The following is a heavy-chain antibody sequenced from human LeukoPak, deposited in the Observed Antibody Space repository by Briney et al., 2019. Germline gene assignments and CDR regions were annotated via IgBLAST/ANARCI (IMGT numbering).Heavy chain of an antibody. Sequence: TGGSLRLSCGASGFTFNNYGMHWVRQAPGKGLEWVAFIRYDGSNKYYADSVKGRFTISRDNSKNTLYLQMNSLRAEDTAVYYCANLLRWEPYWGQGTLVTVSS. J-gene: IGHJ4*02. CDR3: ANLLRWEPY. V-gene: IGHV3-30*02. CDR1: GFTFNNYG. CDR2: IRYDGSNK. D-gene: IGHD4-23*01.